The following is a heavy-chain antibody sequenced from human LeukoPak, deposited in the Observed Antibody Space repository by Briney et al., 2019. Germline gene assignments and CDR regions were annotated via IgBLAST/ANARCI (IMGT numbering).Heavy chain of an antibody. D-gene: IGHD6-19*01. J-gene: IGHJ4*02. CDR3: ARDGIAVAGTLGY. V-gene: IGHV3-21*01. CDR1: GFTFSSYS. Sequence: GGSLRLSCAASGFTFSSYSMNWVRQAPGKGLEWVSSISSSSSYIYYADSVKGRFTISRDNAKNSLYLQMNSLRAEDTAVYYCARDGIAVAGTLGYWGQGTLVTVSS. CDR2: ISSSSSYI.